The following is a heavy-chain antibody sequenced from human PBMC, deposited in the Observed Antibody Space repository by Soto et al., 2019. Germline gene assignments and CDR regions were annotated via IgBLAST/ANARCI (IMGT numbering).Heavy chain of an antibody. V-gene: IGHV1-69*13. J-gene: IGHJ4*02. D-gene: IGHD2-2*01. Sequence: SVKGSCKGSGGTFSSYAISWGRQAPGPGVEWVGGIIPIFGTANYAQKFQGRVTITADESTSTAYMELSSLRSEDTAVYYCARGNIVVVPAATDKTLLGEIDYWGQGTLVPVSS. CDR3: ARGNIVVVPAATDKTLLGEIDY. CDR2: IIPIFGTA. CDR1: GGTFSSYA.